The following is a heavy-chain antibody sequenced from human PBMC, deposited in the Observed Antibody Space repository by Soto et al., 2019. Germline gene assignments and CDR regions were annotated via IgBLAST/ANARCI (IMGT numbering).Heavy chain of an antibody. CDR2: ISGSGGST. CDR3: AKETHYYGSGEFYYYYYGMDV. D-gene: IGHD3-10*01. Sequence: QAGGSLRLSCAASGFTFSSYAMSWVRQAPGKGLEWVSAISGSGGSTYYADSVKGRFTISRDNSKNTLYLQMNSLRAEDTAVYYCAKETHYYGSGEFYYYYYGMDVWGQGTTVTVSS. J-gene: IGHJ6*02. V-gene: IGHV3-23*01. CDR1: GFTFSSYA.